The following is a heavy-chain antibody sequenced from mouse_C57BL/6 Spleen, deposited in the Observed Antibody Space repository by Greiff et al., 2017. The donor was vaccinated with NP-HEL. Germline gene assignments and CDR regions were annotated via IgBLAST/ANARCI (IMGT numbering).Heavy chain of an antibody. D-gene: IGHD2-4*01. V-gene: IGHV5-17*01. CDR3: ARPRIYYDYEDYAMDY. CDR1: GFTFSDYG. CDR2: ISSGSSTI. J-gene: IGHJ4*01. Sequence: EVKLVESGGGLVKPGGSLKLSCAASGFTFSDYGMHWVRQAPEKGLEWVAYISSGSSTIYYVDTVKGRFTISRDNAKNTLFLQMTSLRSEDTAMYYCARPRIYYDYEDYAMDYWGQGTSVTVSS.